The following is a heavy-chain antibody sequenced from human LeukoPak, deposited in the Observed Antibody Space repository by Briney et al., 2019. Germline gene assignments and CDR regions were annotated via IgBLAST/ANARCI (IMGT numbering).Heavy chain of an antibody. Sequence: ASVKVSCKASGYTFTGYYMHWVRQAPGQGLEWMGCINPNGGGTNYAQQFQGRVTMTRDTSISTAYMELSRLRSDDTAVYYCARSKSSGWYMFDYWGQGTLVTVSS. V-gene: IGHV1-2*02. J-gene: IGHJ4*02. CDR2: INPNGGGT. CDR3: ARSKSSGWYMFDY. CDR1: GYTFTGYY. D-gene: IGHD6-19*01.